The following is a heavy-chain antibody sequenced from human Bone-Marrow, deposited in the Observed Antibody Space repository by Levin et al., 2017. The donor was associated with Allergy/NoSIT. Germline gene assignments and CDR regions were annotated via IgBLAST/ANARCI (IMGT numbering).Heavy chain of an antibody. D-gene: IGHD3-9*01. CDR1: GFTFSSYS. CDR2: ISSSSSYI. CDR3: ARADNDWVFLFDY. V-gene: IGHV3-21*01. Sequence: GGSLRLSCAASGFTFSSYSMNWVRQAPGKGLEWVSSISSSSSYIYYADSVEGRFTISRDNAKNSLYLQMNSLRAEDTAVYYCARADNDWVFLFDYWGQGTLVTVSS. J-gene: IGHJ4*02.